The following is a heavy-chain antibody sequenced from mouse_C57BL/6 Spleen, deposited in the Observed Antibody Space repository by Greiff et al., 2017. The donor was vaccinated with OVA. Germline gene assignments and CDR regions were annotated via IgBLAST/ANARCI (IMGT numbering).Heavy chain of an antibody. Sequence: EVMLVESGGDLVKPGGSLKLSCAASGFTFSSYGMSWVRQTPDKRLEWVATISSGGSYTYYPDSVKGRFTISRDNAKNTLYLQMSSLKSEDTAMYYCARQDYGSSTGYWYFDVWGTGTTVTVSS. CDR3: ARQDYGSSTGYWYFDV. J-gene: IGHJ1*03. V-gene: IGHV5-6*01. D-gene: IGHD1-1*01. CDR1: GFTFSSYG. CDR2: ISSGGSYT.